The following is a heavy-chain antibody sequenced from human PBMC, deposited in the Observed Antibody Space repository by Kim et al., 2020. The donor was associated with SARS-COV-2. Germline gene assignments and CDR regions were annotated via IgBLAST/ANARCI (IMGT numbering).Heavy chain of an antibody. V-gene: IGHV3-30*18. CDR1: GFTFSSYG. CDR2: ISYDGSNK. J-gene: IGHJ6*02. D-gene: IGHD2-2*01. CDR3: AKDRVVVVPAAKKTGYYGMDV. Sequence: GGSLRLSCAASGFTFSSYGMHWVRQAPGKGLEWVAVISYDGSNKYYADSVKGRFTISRDNSKNTLYLQMNSLRAEDTAVYYCAKDRVVVVPAAKKTGYYGMDVWGQGTTVTVSS.